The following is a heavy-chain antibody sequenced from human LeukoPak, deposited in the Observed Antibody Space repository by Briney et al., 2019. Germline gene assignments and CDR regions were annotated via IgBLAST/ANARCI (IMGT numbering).Heavy chain of an antibody. CDR2: IIPILGVA. D-gene: IGHD2-15*01. CDR3: AEGGSCSLYYCAY. V-gene: IGHV1-69*04. Sequence: ASVKVSCKASGGTFCSYAISWVRQAPGQGGEWVGRIIPILGVANFAQNFQGGVTTIADKSTSTAYMELSSLRSEDTAVYYCAEGGSCSLYYCAYWGQGTLFTVSS. J-gene: IGHJ4*02. CDR1: GGTFCSYA.